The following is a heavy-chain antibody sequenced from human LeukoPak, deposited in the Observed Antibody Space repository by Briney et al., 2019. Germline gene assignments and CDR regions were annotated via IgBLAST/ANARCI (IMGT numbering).Heavy chain of an antibody. CDR2: IYYSGST. V-gene: IGHV4-59*02. CDR1: GASVSGKF. CDR3: VGGGDWLPEY. D-gene: IGHD3/OR15-3a*01. Sequence: PWETLSLTCTVSGASVSGKFWSWIRLSPGNGLEWIGLIYYSGSTKFNPSLKSRVAMSVDTSNNQFSLSLNSVTTTDTAVYFSVGGGDWLPEYWGHGTQVIVSS. J-gene: IGHJ4*01.